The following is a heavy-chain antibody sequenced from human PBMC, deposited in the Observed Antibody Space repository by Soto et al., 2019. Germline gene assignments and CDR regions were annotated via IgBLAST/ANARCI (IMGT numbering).Heavy chain of an antibody. CDR1: GYTFTSYA. Sequence: ASVKVSCKASGYTFTSYAMHWVRQAPGQRLEWMGWINAGNGNTKYSQKFQGRVTITRDTSASTAYMELSSLRSEDTAVYYCARGSGYDVNDAFDIWGQGTMVTVSS. V-gene: IGHV1-3*01. CDR2: INAGNGNT. D-gene: IGHD5-12*01. CDR3: ARGSGYDVNDAFDI. J-gene: IGHJ3*02.